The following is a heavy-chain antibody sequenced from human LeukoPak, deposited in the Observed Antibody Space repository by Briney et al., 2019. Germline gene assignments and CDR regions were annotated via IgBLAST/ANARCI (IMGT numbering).Heavy chain of an antibody. Sequence: PSETLSLTCSVSGGFISNYSWRWIRQPAGKGLEWIGRISTSGNTNYNPPLKSRVTMSVDTSKNQFFLNLNSVTAADTAVYYCARDSRYYDFWSGYLDYWGQGTLVAVSS. V-gene: IGHV4-4*07. CDR3: ARDSRYYDFWSGYLDY. J-gene: IGHJ4*02. CDR1: GGFISNYS. CDR2: ISTSGNT. D-gene: IGHD3-3*01.